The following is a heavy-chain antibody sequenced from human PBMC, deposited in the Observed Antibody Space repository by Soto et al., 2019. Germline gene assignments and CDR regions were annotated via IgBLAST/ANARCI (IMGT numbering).Heavy chain of an antibody. J-gene: IGHJ6*02. D-gene: IGHD6-25*01. CDR2: IYTSGST. Sequence: SETLSLTCTVSGGSISSYYWSWVRQPAGKGLEWIGRIYTSGSTNYNPSLKSRVTMSVDTSKNQFSLKLSSVTAADTAVYYCARDWYSSGYYYYRMDVWGQGTTVTVSS. CDR1: GGSISSYY. CDR3: ARDWYSSGYYYYRMDV. V-gene: IGHV4-4*07.